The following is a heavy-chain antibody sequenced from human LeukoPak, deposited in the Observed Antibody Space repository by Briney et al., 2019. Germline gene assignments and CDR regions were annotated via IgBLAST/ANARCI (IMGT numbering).Heavy chain of an antibody. CDR2: ISYDGSNK. J-gene: IGHJ3*02. D-gene: IGHD2-15*01. Sequence: GGSLRLSCAASGVTFSSYAMHWVRQAPGKGLEWVAVISYDGSNKYYADSVKGRFTISRDNSKNTLYLQMNSLRAEDTAVYYCARSYCSGGSCYKDAFDIWGQGTMVTVSS. V-gene: IGHV3-30-3*01. CDR1: GVTFSSYA. CDR3: ARSYCSGGSCYKDAFDI.